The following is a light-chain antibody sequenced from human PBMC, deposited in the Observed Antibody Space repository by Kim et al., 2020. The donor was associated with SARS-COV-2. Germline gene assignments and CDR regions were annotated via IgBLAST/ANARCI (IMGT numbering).Light chain of an antibody. Sequence: SYELTQPPSVSVSPGQTASITCSGDKLGDKYACWYQQKPGQSPVLVIYQDSKRPSGIPERFSGSNSGNTATLTISGTQAMDEADYYCQAWDSSTEVFGTETKVTVL. J-gene: IGLJ1*01. V-gene: IGLV3-1*01. CDR1: KLGDKY. CDR2: QDS. CDR3: QAWDSSTEV.